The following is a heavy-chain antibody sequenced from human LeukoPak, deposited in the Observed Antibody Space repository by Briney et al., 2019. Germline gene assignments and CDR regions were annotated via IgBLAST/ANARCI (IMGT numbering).Heavy chain of an antibody. CDR2: ISGSGGST. D-gene: IGHD6-19*01. CDR3: AKVSGWHVRPSWFDP. J-gene: IGHJ5*02. Sequence: QSGGSLRLSCAAAGFTFSSYEMNWVRQSAGKGLDSVSAISGSGGSTYYADSVKGRFTISRDNSKNTLYLQMNSLRAEDTAVYYCAKVSGWHVRPSWFDPWGQGTLVTVSS. V-gene: IGHV3-23*01. CDR1: GFTFSSYE.